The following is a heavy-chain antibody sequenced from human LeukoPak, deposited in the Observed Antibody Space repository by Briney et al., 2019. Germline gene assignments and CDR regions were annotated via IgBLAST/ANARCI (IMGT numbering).Heavy chain of an antibody. CDR1: GYTFTSYD. CDR2: MNPNSGNT. J-gene: IGHJ4*02. CDR3: ARKLYDSSGYRIYYFDY. D-gene: IGHD3-22*01. V-gene: IGHV1-8*01. Sequence: ASVKVSCKASGYTFTSYDINWVRQATGQGLEWMGWMNPNSGNTGYAQKFQGRVTITTDESTSTAYMELSSLRSEDTAVYYCARKLYDSSGYRIYYFDYWGQGTLVTVSS.